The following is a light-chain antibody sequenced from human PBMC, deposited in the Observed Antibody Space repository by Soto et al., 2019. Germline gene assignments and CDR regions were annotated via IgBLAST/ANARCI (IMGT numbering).Light chain of an antibody. CDR1: STDVGGYNY. CDR3: GSYYSTDNPFV. J-gene: IGLJ1*01. Sequence: QSVLAQPSSVSGSPGQSITISCTGTSTDVGGYNYVSWYQHHSGKAPKLLIYEVTNRPSGISDRFSGSKSVNTASLTISGLQAEDESDYYCGSYYSTDNPFVFGTGTKVTVL. V-gene: IGLV2-14*01. CDR2: EVT.